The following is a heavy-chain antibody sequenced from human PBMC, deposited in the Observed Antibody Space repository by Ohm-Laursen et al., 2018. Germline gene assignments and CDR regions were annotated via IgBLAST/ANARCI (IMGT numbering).Heavy chain of an antibody. J-gene: IGHJ3*02. Sequence: ASETVSCKASGYIFTNYYMHWVRQAPGQGFEWMGILNPTRGGTRTSLSQRFQDRVTMTRDTSASTAYMELSSLRSEDTAVYYCARGYYDSRGSAFEIWGQGTMVTVSS. CDR1: GYIFTNYY. CDR3: ARGYYDSRGSAFEI. V-gene: IGHV1-46*01. D-gene: IGHD3-22*01. CDR2: LNPTRGGTRT.